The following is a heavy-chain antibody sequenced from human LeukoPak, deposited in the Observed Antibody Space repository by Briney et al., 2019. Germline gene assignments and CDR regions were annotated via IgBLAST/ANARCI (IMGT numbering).Heavy chain of an antibody. J-gene: IGHJ5*02. CDR2: IYPGDSDI. V-gene: IGHV5-51*01. CDR3: ARQNIPNWFDP. Sequence: GQSLKISCKGSGYSFTSYWIGWVRKMPGKGMEWMGIIYPGDSDIRYSPSFQGQVTISADKSISTAYLQWSSLKASYTAMYYCARQNIPNWFDPWGQGTLVTVSS. D-gene: IGHD1/OR15-1a*01. CDR1: GYSFTSYW.